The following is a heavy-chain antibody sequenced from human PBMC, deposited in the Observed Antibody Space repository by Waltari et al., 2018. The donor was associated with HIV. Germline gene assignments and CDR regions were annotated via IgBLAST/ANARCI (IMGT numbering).Heavy chain of an antibody. CDR2: IYPCDSDA. D-gene: IGHD4-17*01. Sequence: EEKLVQSGAEVKEPGESLKISCKSLGNNFAGYWVGWVRRMPGKGREWMGVIYPCDSDAVYSPSFQGRVIMSTDSSISTVYLQWSSLRASDTAMYYCARRKGDYRTAFDIWGQGTMVTASS. CDR3: ARRKGDYRTAFDI. V-gene: IGHV5-51*01. CDR1: GNNFAGYW. J-gene: IGHJ3*02.